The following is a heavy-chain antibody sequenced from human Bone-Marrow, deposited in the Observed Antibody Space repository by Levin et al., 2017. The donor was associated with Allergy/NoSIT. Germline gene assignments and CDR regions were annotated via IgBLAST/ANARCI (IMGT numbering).Heavy chain of an antibody. D-gene: IGHD2-2*01. CDR2: IYSGGDT. CDR1: GFPVYNNY. CDR3: ARNPGAVPAAS. Sequence: LSLPCVGSGFPVYNNYMIWVRQPPGKGLEWVSLIYSGGDTFYADSVKGRFTISRDSSKNTMYLQMNSLKAEDTAIYYCARNPGAVPAASWGRGTMVTVSS. V-gene: IGHV3-53*01. J-gene: IGHJ3*01.